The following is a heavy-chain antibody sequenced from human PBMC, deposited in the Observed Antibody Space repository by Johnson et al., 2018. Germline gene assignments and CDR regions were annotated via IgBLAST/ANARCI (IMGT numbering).Heavy chain of an antibody. V-gene: IGHV3-74*01. D-gene: IGHD2-21*01. J-gene: IGHJ3*02. Sequence: VELQESGGGLVEPGGFLGLSCGASGFTFSSHWMNWVRQVPGKGLVWVSRINNDGSSTIYADSVKGPFSVSRDNAKNTLYLHMNSLRAEETAVYYCTRGGERGTFDIWGQGTMVTVSS. CDR1: GFTFSSHW. CDR3: TRGGERGTFDI. CDR2: INNDGSST.